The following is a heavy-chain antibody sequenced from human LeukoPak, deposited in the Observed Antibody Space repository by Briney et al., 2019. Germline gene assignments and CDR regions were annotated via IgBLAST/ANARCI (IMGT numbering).Heavy chain of an antibody. Sequence: ASVKVSCKASGYNFISYYMHWVRQAPGQGLEWMGIINPSGGSTSYAQKFKDRVTMTRDTDTSTVYMELSSLKSEDTAVYYCAREDVVLVDAVRYYYYGMDVWGQGTTVTVSS. CDR1: GYNFISYY. CDR3: AREDVVLVDAVRYYYYGMDV. J-gene: IGHJ6*02. V-gene: IGHV1-46*01. D-gene: IGHD2-8*01. CDR2: INPSGGST.